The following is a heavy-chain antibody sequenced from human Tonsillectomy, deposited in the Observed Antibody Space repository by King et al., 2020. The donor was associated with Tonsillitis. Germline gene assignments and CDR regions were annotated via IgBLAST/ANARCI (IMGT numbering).Heavy chain of an antibody. V-gene: IGHV1-8*01. D-gene: IGHD6-19*01. CDR3: ARGNGWYYFDY. CDR1: GYTFTSFD. J-gene: IGHJ4*02. CDR2: MNHDSGNT. Sequence: QLVQSGAEVKKPGASVKVSCKASGYTFTSFDINWVRQATGQGLEWMGWMNHDSGNTVYSPRFQGRFTMTRNTSISTAYMELSSLTSDDTAVYYCARGNGWYYFDYWGQGTLVTVSS.